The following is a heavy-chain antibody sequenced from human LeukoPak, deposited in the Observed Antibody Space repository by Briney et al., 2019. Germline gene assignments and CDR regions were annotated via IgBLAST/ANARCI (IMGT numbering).Heavy chain of an antibody. D-gene: IGHD3-10*01. V-gene: IGHV3-30*04. CDR2: ISYDGSNK. CDR1: GFTFSSYA. CDR3: ANENYYGSGSYPDY. Sequence: GRSLRLSCAASGFTFSSYAMHWVRQAPGKGLEWVAVISYDGSNKHYADSVKGRFTISRDNSKNTLYLQMNSLRAEDTAVYYCANENYYGSGSYPDYWGQGTLVTVSS. J-gene: IGHJ4*02.